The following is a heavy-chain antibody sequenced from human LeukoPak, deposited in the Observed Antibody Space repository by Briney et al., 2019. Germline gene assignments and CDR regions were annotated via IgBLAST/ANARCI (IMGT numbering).Heavy chain of an antibody. Sequence: SVKGRFTISRDNAKNSPYLQMNSLRAEDTALYYCARDAVLRNIAAAGYFDYWGQGTLVTVSS. J-gene: IGHJ4*02. CDR3: ARDAVLRNIAAAGYFDY. V-gene: IGHV3-20*03. D-gene: IGHD6-13*01.